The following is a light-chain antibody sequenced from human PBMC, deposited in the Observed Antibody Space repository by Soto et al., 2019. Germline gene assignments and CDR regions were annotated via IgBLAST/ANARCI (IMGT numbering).Light chain of an antibody. CDR1: QSVLYSSNNKNY. Sequence: DIVMTQSPDSLAVSLGERATINCKSSQSVLYSSNNKNYLAWYQQKPGQPPKLLIYWASTRESGVPDRFSDSGSGGDFPLTISSLQAEDVAVYYCQQYYSTPPTFGQGTKVEIK. CDR2: WAS. CDR3: QQYYSTPPT. J-gene: IGKJ1*01. V-gene: IGKV4-1*01.